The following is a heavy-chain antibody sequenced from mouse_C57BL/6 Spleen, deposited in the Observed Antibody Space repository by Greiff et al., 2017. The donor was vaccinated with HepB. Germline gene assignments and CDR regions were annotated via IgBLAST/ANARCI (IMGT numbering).Heavy chain of an antibody. J-gene: IGHJ2*01. CDR1: GYTFTDYN. V-gene: IGHV1-22*01. CDR2: INPNNGGT. D-gene: IGHD1-1*01. Sequence: VQLQQSGPELVKPGASVKMSCKASGYTFTDYNMHWVKQSHGKSLEWIGYINPNNGGTSYNQKFKGKATLTVNKSSSTAYMELRSLTSEDSAVYYCAREDPTTDYFDYWGQGTTLTVSS. CDR3: AREDPTTDYFDY.